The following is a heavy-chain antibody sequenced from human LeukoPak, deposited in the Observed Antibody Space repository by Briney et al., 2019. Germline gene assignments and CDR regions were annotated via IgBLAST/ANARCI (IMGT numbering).Heavy chain of an antibody. CDR3: ARNAIAVAGCFDY. CDR1: GGSISSYY. Sequence: SETLSLTCTVSGGSISSYYWSWIRQPPGKGLEWIGYIYYSGSTNYNPSLKSRVTISVHTSKNQFSLKLSSVTAADTAVYYCARNAIAVAGCFDYWGQGTLVTVSS. V-gene: IGHV4-59*01. D-gene: IGHD6-19*01. CDR2: IYYSGST. J-gene: IGHJ4*02.